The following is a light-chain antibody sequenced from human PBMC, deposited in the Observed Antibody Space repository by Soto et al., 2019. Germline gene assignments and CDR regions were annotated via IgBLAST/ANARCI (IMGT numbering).Light chain of an antibody. V-gene: IGKV1-39*01. Sequence: DIQMTQSPSSLSASVGDRVTITCRASQSISSYLNWYQQKPGKAPKLLIYAASSLQSGGPSRFSGSGSGTDFTLTISSLQLEDFATYYCQQSYSTPYTFGQGTKLEIK. CDR3: QQSYSTPYT. CDR2: AAS. J-gene: IGKJ2*01. CDR1: QSISSY.